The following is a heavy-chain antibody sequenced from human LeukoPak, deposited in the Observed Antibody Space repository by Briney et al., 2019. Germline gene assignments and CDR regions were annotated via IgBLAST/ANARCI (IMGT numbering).Heavy chain of an antibody. D-gene: IGHD6-13*01. V-gene: IGHV1-8*03. CDR1: GYTFTCYA. J-gene: IGHJ5*02. CDR2: MKPNSGNT. CDR3: ARGPVGYSSSWYLGSRFDP. Sequence: ASVKVSCKSSGYTFTCYAINWVRQAPGQGLERMGWMKPNSGNTGYAQKFQGRVTITRNTSISTAYMELSSLRSEDTAVYYCARGPVGYSSSWYLGSRFDPWGQGTLVTVSS.